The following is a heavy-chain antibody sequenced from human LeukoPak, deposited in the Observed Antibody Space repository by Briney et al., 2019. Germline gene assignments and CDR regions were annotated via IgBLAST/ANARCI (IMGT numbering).Heavy chain of an antibody. CDR2: IYPGDSDT. Sequence: GESPKISCECSGYSFTSYWIGWVRQMPGKGLEGMGIIYPGDSDTRYSPSFQGQVTISADKSISTAYLQWSSLKASDTAMYYCARSSTVVSSFGCWGQGTLVTVSS. J-gene: IGHJ4*02. D-gene: IGHD4-23*01. V-gene: IGHV5-51*01. CDR3: ARSSTVVSSFGC. CDR1: GYSFTSYW.